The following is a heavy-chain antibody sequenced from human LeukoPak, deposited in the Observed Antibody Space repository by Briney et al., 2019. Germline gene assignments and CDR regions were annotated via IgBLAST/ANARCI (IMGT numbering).Heavy chain of an antibody. CDR1: GGSFSGYY. CDR3: ARQGIAVASPPNWFDP. D-gene: IGHD6-19*01. J-gene: IGHJ5*02. V-gene: IGHV4-34*01. Sequence: PSETLSLTCAVYGGSFSGYYWSWIRQPPGKGLEWIGEINHSGSTNYNPSLKSRVTISVDTSKNQFSLKLSSVTAADTAVYYCARQGIAVASPPNWFDPWGQGTLVTVSS. CDR2: INHSGST.